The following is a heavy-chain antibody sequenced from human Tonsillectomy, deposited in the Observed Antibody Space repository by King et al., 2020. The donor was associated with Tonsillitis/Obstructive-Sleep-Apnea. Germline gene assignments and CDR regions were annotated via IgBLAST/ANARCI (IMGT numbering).Heavy chain of an antibody. CDR3: ARGYRGDRGAFDI. J-gene: IGHJ3*02. CDR2: ISNDGTNK. D-gene: IGHD3-16*02. Sequence: HVQLVESGGGVVQPGRSLRLSCAASGFTFSSYVMHWVRQGPGKGLEWVAVISNDGTNKYHADSVKGRFTISRDNSKNTMYLQMNSLRDEDTAVYYCARGYRGDRGAFDIWGQGTMVTVSS. V-gene: IGHV3-30*04. CDR1: GFTFSSYV.